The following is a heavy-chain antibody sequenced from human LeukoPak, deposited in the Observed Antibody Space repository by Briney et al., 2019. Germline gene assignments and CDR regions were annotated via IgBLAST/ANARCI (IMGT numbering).Heavy chain of an antibody. V-gene: IGHV1-46*01. CDR3: ARDFMTTVTTSALYYYYYMDV. J-gene: IGHJ6*03. CDR1: GYTFTSYY. Sequence: GASVKVSCKASGYTFTSYYMHWVRQAPGQGLEWMGIINPSGGSTSYAQKFQGRVTMTRDTSTSTVYMELSSLRSEDTAVYCCARDFMTTVTTSALYYYYYMDVWGRGTTVTVSS. D-gene: IGHD4-11*01. CDR2: INPSGGST.